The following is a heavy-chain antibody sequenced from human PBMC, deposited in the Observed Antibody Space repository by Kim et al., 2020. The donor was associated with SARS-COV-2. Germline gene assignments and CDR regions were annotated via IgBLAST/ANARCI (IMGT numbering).Heavy chain of an antibody. CDR2: ISAYNGNT. V-gene: IGHV1-18*04. Sequence: ASVKVSCKASGYTFTSYGISWVRQAPGQGLEWMGWISAYNGNTNYAQKLQGRVTMTTDTSTSTAYMELRSLRSDDTAVYYCARGGFTMVRGVNKAPNFDYYYYGMDVWGQGTTVTVSS. J-gene: IGHJ6*02. CDR1: GYTFTSYG. CDR3: ARGGFTMVRGVNKAPNFDYYYYGMDV. D-gene: IGHD3-10*01.